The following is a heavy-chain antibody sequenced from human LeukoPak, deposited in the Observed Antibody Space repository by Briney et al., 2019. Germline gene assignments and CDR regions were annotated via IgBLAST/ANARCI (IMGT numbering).Heavy chain of an antibody. Sequence: PSETLSLTCAVYGGSFSGYYWSWIRQPPGKGLEWIGEINHSGSTNYNPSLKSRVTISVDTSKNQFSLKLSSVTAADTAVYYCARGWLRYSDTKYDYWGQGTLVTVSS. CDR1: GGSFSGYY. J-gene: IGHJ4*02. CDR2: INHSGST. V-gene: IGHV4-34*01. CDR3: ARGWLRYSDTKYDY. D-gene: IGHD1-1*01.